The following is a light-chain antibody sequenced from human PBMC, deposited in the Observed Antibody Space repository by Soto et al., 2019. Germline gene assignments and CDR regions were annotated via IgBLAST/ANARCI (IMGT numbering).Light chain of an antibody. CDR1: QYVSNK. Sequence: EIVMTQSPATLSVSPGETATLSCRASQYVSNKVAWYQQKPGQAPSLLILGASTRATGVPARFSGSGSGTEFTLSISSLQSEDFAVYYCKQHKEWPPFTFGQGTRLEIK. CDR3: KQHKEWPPFT. CDR2: GAS. V-gene: IGKV3-15*01. J-gene: IGKJ5*01.